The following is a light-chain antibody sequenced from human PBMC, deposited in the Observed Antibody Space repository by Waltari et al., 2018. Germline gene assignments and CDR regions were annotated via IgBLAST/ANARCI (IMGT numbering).Light chain of an antibody. CDR3: AAWDDSLRNWV. CDR1: SSNIENNL. V-gene: IGLV1-47*01. J-gene: IGLJ3*02. CDR2: LNT. Sequence: QSVLTQPPSASGTPGQRVSISCSGTSSNIENNLVFWYQQCPGTAPRLLIYLNTHRPSGSPDRFSGSKSGTSASLAISGLRSEDEADYYCAAWDDSLRNWVFGGGTKLTVL.